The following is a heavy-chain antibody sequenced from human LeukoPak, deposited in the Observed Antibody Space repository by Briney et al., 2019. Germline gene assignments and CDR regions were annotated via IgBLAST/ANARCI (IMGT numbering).Heavy chain of an antibody. V-gene: IGHV4-4*07. CDR2: IYTSGST. J-gene: IGHJ4*02. CDR1: CGSISSYY. D-gene: IGHD3-10*01. Sequence: SETLSLTCTVSCGSISSYYWSWIRQPAGKGLEWIGRIYTSGSTNYNPSLKSRVTMSVDTSKNQFSLKLSSVTAADTAVYYCARVGADGSGFLFDYWGQGTLVTVSS. CDR3: ARVGADGSGFLFDY.